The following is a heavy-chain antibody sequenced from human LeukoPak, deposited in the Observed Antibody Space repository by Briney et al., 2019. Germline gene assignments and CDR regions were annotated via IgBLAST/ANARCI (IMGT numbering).Heavy chain of an antibody. CDR3: ARKRPNYFDY. CDR2: INLDGSQK. Sequence: GGSLRLSCAASGFTFSNYWMAWVRQAPGKGPEWVANINLDGSQKYYADSVKGRFTISRDNAENSLYLQMNSLRAEDTALYYCARKRPNYFDYWGQETLVTVSS. J-gene: IGHJ4*02. CDR1: GFTFSNYW. V-gene: IGHV3-7*01.